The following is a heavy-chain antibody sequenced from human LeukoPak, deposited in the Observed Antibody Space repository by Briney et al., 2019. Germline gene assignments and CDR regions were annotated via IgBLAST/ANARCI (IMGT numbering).Heavy chain of an antibody. V-gene: IGHV4-38-2*01. Sequence: SETLSLTCAASGYSISSGFYWGCIRQPPGKGLEWIGSIYHSGSTYYNPSLKSRVTISVDTSKNQFSLKLSSVTAADTAVYYCARHGHDFTLDYWGQGTLVTVSS. D-gene: IGHD3-3*01. CDR2: IYHSGST. CDR1: GYSISSGFY. CDR3: ARHGHDFTLDY. J-gene: IGHJ4*02.